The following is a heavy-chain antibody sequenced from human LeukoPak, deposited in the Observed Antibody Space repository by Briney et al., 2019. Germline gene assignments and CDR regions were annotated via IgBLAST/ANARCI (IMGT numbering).Heavy chain of an antibody. J-gene: IGHJ6*03. CDR3: ARFSEVYYYVDV. CDR2: IRSYSSYI. D-gene: IGHD2/OR15-2a*01. CDR1: GFTFDTYN. Sequence: KPGGSLRLSCAASGFTFDTYNFNWVRQAPGQGLEWVASIRSYSSYIYYADSVKGRFTISRDDAKKSLYLQMNSLRAEDTAVYFCARFSEVYYYVDVWGTGTTVTVSS. V-gene: IGHV3-21*01.